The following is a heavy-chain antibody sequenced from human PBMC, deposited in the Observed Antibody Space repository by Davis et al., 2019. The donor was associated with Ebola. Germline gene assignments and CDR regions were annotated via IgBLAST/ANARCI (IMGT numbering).Heavy chain of an antibody. Sequence: PSETLSLTCTVSGGSISSHYWSWIRQPPGKGLEWIGYIYYSGSTNYNPSLKSRVTISVDTSKNQFSLKLSSVTAADTAVYYCARGKSSSDYWGQGTLVTVSS. CDR3: ARGKSSSDY. V-gene: IGHV4-59*11. CDR2: IYYSGST. D-gene: IGHD6-6*01. J-gene: IGHJ4*02. CDR1: GGSISSHY.